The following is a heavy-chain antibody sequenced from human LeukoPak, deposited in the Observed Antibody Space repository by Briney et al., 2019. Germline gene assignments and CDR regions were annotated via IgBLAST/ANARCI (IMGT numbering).Heavy chain of an antibody. CDR2: IWYDGSNK. Sequence: GGSLRLSCAASGFTFSSYGMHWVRQAPGKGLEWVAVIWYDGSNKYYADSVKGRFTISRDNSKNTLYLQMNSLRAEDTAVYYCARALIVVVPAAMDYWGQGTLVTVSS. V-gene: IGHV3-33*01. D-gene: IGHD2-2*01. CDR1: GFTFSSYG. CDR3: ARALIVVVPAAMDY. J-gene: IGHJ4*02.